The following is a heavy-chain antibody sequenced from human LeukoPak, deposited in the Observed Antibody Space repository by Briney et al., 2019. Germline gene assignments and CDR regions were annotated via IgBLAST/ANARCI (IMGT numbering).Heavy chain of an antibody. CDR3: ARRKTPYYYDSSGYYDY. J-gene: IGHJ4*02. V-gene: IGHV3-11*01. D-gene: IGHD3-22*01. CDR2: ISSSGSTI. CDR1: GFTFSDYY. Sequence: GGSLRLSCAASGFTFSDYYMSWIRQAPGKGLEWVSYISSSGSTIYYADSVKGRFTITRDNAKNSLYLKMNSLRAEDTAVYYCARRKTPYYYDSSGYYDYWGQGTLVTVSS.